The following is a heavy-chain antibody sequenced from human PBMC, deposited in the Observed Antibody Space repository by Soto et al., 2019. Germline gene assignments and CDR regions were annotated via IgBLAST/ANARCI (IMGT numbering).Heavy chain of an antibody. CDR2: ISSSSSYI. CDR3: ARTPGGYYFDY. Sequence: VGSLRLSGAASGFTFSSYSMNWVRQAPGKGLEWVSSISSSSSYIYYADSVKGRFTISRDNAENSLYLQMNSLRAEDTAVYYCARTPGGYYFDYWGQGTLVTVSS. V-gene: IGHV3-21*01. D-gene: IGHD1-26*01. CDR1: GFTFSSYS. J-gene: IGHJ4*02.